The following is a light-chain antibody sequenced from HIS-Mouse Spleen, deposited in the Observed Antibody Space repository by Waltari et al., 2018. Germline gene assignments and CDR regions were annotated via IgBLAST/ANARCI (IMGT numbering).Light chain of an antibody. CDR1: SSDVGGYNY. Sequence: QSALTQPASVSGSPGQSITIPCTGPSSDVGGYNYVSWYQQPPGKAPKLMIYEVSNRPSGVSNRFSGSKSGNTASLTISGLQAEDEADYYCSSYTSSSTFFGTGTKVTVL. J-gene: IGLJ1*01. CDR2: EVS. CDR3: SSYTSSSTF. V-gene: IGLV2-14*01.